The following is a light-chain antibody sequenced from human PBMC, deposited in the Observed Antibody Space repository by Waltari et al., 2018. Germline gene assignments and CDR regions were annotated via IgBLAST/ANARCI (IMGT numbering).Light chain of an antibody. Sequence: ETTLTQSPAFMSATPRDKVNISCRASQDIDDEMNWYQQKPGEGAIFIIQEATTLGPGIPPRFSGSGYGTDFTLTINNIQSEDVASYCCLEHDNFPTHTFGQGTKLEIK. CDR1: QDIDDE. J-gene: IGKJ2*01. CDR3: LEHDNFPTHT. CDR2: EAT. V-gene: IGKV5-2*01.